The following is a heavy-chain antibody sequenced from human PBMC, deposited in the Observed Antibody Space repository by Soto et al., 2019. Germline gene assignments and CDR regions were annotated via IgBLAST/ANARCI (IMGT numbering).Heavy chain of an antibody. J-gene: IGHJ4*02. D-gene: IGHD3-22*01. V-gene: IGHV4-31*03. CDR1: GGSISSGGYY. CDR3: ASDANDSSGRRRYYFDF. CDR2: IYYSGST. Sequence: QVHLQESGPGLVKPSQTLSLTCTVSGGSISSGGYYWSWIRQHPGKGLEWIGHIYYSGSTYYNPSLKGRVTMSVDTSNREFSLTLSSVTAADTAVYYCASDANDSSGRRRYYFDFWGQGTLVTVSS.